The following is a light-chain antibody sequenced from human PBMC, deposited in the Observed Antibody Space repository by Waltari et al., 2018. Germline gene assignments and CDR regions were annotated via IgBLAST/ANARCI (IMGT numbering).Light chain of an antibody. J-gene: IGKJ5*01. CDR3: QQYFGIPIT. CDR1: QGLSSS. Sequence: DIKMTQSPSSLPASLGDRVTITCRASQGLSSSLAWYQKKVGEAPKLLLYGASRLESGVPSRFSGSGSGTVYTLTISSLQPEDFATYYCQQYFGIPITFGQGTRLE. V-gene: IGKV1-NL1*01. CDR2: GAS.